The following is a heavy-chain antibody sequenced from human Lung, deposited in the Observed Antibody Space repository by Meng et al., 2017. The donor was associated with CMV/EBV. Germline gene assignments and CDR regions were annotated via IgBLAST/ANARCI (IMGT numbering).Heavy chain of an antibody. Sequence: GGSLRLXXAASGFTFSSYWMSWVRQAPGKGLEWVANIKQDGSEKYYVDSVKGRFTISRDNAKNSLYLQMNSLRAEDTAVYYCARDRYFDWLGDAFEIWGQGTMVTVSS. CDR2: IKQDGSEK. V-gene: IGHV3-7*01. CDR1: GFTFSSYW. D-gene: IGHD3-9*01. J-gene: IGHJ3*02. CDR3: ARDRYFDWLGDAFEI.